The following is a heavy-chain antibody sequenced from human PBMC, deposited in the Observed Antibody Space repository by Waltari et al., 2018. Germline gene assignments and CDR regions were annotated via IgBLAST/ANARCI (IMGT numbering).Heavy chain of an antibody. CDR1: GGSISSYY. V-gene: IGHV4-4*07. D-gene: IGHD5-12*01. Sequence: QVQLQESGPGLVKPSETLSLTCTVSGGSISSYYWSWIRQPAGKGLEWIGRIYTSGSTNYNPSPKSRVTRSVDTSKNQFSLKLSSVTAADTAVYYCARGGRWLQLPYFDYWGQGTLVTVSS. J-gene: IGHJ4*02. CDR3: ARGGRWLQLPYFDY. CDR2: IYTSGST.